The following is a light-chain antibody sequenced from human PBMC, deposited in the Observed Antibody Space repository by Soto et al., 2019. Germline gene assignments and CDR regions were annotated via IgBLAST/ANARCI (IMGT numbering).Light chain of an antibody. J-gene: IGLJ2*01. Sequence: QSALTQPPSASGSPGRSVTISSPGTTSAVGGYKYVSWYQQHPGKAPKLMIYEVSKRPSGVPDRFSGSKSGNTASLTVSGLQAEDEADYYCSSYAGSKNLVFGGGTKLTVL. CDR3: SSYAGSKNLV. V-gene: IGLV2-8*01. CDR2: EVS. CDR1: TSAVGGYKY.